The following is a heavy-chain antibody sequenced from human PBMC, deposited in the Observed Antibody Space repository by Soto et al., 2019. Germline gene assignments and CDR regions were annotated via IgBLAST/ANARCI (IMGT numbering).Heavy chain of an antibody. D-gene: IGHD4-17*01. V-gene: IGHV3-23*01. CDR2: ISGSGGST. Sequence: EVQLLESGGGLVQPGGSLRLSCAASGFTFSSYAMSWVRQAPGKGLEWVSAISGSGGSTYYADSVKGRFTISRDNSKNTLYLQMNSLRAEDTAVYYCAIGYGDYYASFDYWGQGTLVTVSS. J-gene: IGHJ4*02. CDR3: AIGYGDYYASFDY. CDR1: GFTFSSYA.